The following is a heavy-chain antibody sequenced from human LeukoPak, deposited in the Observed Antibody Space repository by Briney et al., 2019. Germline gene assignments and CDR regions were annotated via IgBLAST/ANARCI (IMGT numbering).Heavy chain of an antibody. CDR2: INPSGGST. V-gene: IGHV1-46*01. D-gene: IGHD6-13*01. CDR1: GYTFTNYY. Sequence: GASVKVSCKASGYTFTNYYMHWVRQAPGQGLEWMGIINPSGGSTTYTQRFQGRVIMTRDTSTSTVYMELSSLRSEDTAVYYCATWGSSSSPLPTMDVWGQGTTVTVSS. J-gene: IGHJ6*02. CDR3: ATWGSSSSPLPTMDV.